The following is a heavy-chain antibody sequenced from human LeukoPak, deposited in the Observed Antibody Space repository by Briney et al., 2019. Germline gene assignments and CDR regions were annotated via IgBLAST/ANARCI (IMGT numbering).Heavy chain of an antibody. CDR1: GFTFSSYN. J-gene: IGHJ3*02. CDR3: ARGPVTRFEI. Sequence: GGSLRLSCAASGFTFSSYNMKWVRQAPGKGLEWVSYITSSSSTIYYEDSVKGRFTMSRDNAKNSLYLQMNSLRDEDTAVYYCARGPVTRFEIWGQGTMVTVSS. V-gene: IGHV3-48*02. D-gene: IGHD4-17*01. CDR2: ITSSSSTI.